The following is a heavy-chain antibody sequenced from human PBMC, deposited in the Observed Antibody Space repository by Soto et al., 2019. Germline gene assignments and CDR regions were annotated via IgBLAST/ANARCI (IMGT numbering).Heavy chain of an antibody. CDR1: GLTFRENY. D-gene: IGHD3-10*01. CDR3: AKFFGAFDI. CDR2: IRNGGTHM. V-gene: IGHV3-11*01. J-gene: IGHJ3*02. Sequence: GWSLRLCCAASGLTFRENYMSWIRQAPGKGLEWVSYIRNGGTHMYYADSVKGRFTISRDDAKNSLYLQRNSLRAEDTAVYDCAKFFGAFDIWGQGIMVTVSS.